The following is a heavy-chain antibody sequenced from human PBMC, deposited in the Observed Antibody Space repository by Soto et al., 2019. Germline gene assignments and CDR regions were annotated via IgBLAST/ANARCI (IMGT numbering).Heavy chain of an antibody. CDR2: ISSNGGST. CDR1: GFTFSSYA. J-gene: IGHJ3*02. CDR3: ARGEYCSGGSCYSMTYAFDI. D-gene: IGHD2-15*01. V-gene: IGHV3-64*01. Sequence: GGSLRLSCAASGFTFSSYAMHWVRQAPGKGLEYVSAISSNGGSTYYANSVKGRFTISRDNSKNTLYLQMGSLRAEDMAVYYCARGEYCSGGSCYSMTYAFDIWGQGTMVTVSS.